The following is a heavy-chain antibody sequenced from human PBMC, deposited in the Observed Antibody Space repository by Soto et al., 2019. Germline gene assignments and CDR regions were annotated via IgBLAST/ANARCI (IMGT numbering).Heavy chain of an antibody. D-gene: IGHD4-17*01. Sequence: SETLSLTCAVYGGSFSGYYWSWIRQPPGKGLEWIGEINHSGSTNYNPSLKSRVTISVDTSKNQFSLKLSSVTAADTAVYYCARGDYGGNPNYYYYGMDVWGKGTTVTVSS. CDR1: GGSFSGYY. V-gene: IGHV4-34*01. J-gene: IGHJ6*04. CDR3: ARGDYGGNPNYYYYGMDV. CDR2: INHSGST.